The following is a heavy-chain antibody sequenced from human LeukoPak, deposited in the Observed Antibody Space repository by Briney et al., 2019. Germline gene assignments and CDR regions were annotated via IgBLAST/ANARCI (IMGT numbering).Heavy chain of an antibody. CDR2: INPSGGTA. CDR1: RYTFTNYR. V-gene: IGHV1-46*01. J-gene: IGHJ6*02. D-gene: IGHD1-1*01. CDR3: ARDRVVIPTVHYAMDV. Sequence: ASVKVSCKASRYTFTNYRMHWLRQAPGQGLEWMGLINPSGGTADCAQKFQGRVTMTSDTSTSTLYMELSSLSSDDTAVYYCARDRVVIPTVHYAMDVWGLGTTVTVSS.